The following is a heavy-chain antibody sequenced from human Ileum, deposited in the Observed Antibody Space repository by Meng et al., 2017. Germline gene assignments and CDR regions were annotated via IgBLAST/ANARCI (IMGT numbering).Heavy chain of an antibody. D-gene: IGHD6-19*01. CDR3: ARGSYASGWGY. V-gene: IGHV6-1*01. J-gene: IGHJ4*02. Sequence: QHSSPHQATPSQTLSPTCAIAGVSVSRHSAAWNWISQAPSRGLEWLGMTYYRSKWYNDYAVSVKSRININPDTSKNEFSLHLNYVTPEDTGVYYCARGSYASGWGYWGQGTLVTVSS. CDR2: TYYRSKWYN. CDR1: GVSVSRHSAA.